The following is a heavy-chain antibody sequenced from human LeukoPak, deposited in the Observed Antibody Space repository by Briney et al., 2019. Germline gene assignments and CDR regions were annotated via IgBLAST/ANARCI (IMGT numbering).Heavy chain of an antibody. CDR2: INPNSGGT. D-gene: IGHD5-12*01. J-gene: IGHJ5*02. CDR3: ARVGDGYSGYDYVNWFDP. Sequence: ASVKVSCKASGYTFTGYYMHWVRQAPGQGLEWMGWINPNSGGTNYAQKLQGRVTMTTDTSTSTAYMELRSLRSDDTAVYFRARVGDGYSGYDYVNWFDPWGQGTLVTVSS. CDR1: GYTFTGYY. V-gene: IGHV1-2*02.